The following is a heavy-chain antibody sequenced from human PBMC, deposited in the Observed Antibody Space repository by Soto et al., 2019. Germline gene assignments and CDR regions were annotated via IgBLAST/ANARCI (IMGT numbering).Heavy chain of an antibody. CDR1: GGTFSSYA. Sequence: QVQLVQSGAEVKKPGSSVKVSCKASGGTFSSYAISWVRQAPGQGLEWMGGITPIFGTANYAQKFQGRVTITADESTSTAYMELSSLTSEDTAVYHFSRDVTSSDFWSGYFHYWGQGTLVTVSS. V-gene: IGHV1-69*12. CDR3: SRDVTSSDFWSGYFHY. CDR2: ITPIFGTA. D-gene: IGHD3-3*01. J-gene: IGHJ4*02.